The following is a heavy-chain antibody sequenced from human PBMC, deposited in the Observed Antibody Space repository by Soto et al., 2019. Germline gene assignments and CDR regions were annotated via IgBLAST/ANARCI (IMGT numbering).Heavy chain of an antibody. CDR1: GFSLSNARMG. V-gene: IGHV2-26*01. CDR2: IFSNDEK. CDR3: ARILPLRYFDWDRGAFDI. D-gene: IGHD3-9*01. J-gene: IGHJ3*02. Sequence: QVTLKESGPVLVKPTETLTLTCTVSGFSLSNARMGVSWIRQPPGKALEWLAHIFSNDEKSYSTSLKSRLTISKDTSKSQVVLTMTNMDPLDTATYYCARILPLRYFDWDRGAFDIWGQGTMVTVSS.